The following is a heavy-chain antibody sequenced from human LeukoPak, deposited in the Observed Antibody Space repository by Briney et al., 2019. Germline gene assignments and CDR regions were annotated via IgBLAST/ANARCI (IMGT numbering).Heavy chain of an antibody. D-gene: IGHD3-10*01. CDR2: INPNSGGT. CDR3: ARAAHLYMVRGVPTPDAFDI. V-gene: IGHV1-2*04. CDR1: GYTFTGYY. J-gene: IGHJ3*02. Sequence: ASVKVSCKASGYTFTGYYMHWVRQAPGQGLEWMGWINPNSGGTNYAQKFQGWVTMTRDTSISSAYMELSRLRSDDTAVYYCARAAHLYMVRGVPTPDAFDIWGQGTMVTVSS.